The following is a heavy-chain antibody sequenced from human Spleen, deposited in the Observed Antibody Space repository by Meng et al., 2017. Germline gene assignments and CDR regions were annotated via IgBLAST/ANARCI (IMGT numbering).Heavy chain of an antibody. Sequence: QVQLQESGPGLVKPSGTLSFTCAVSGGSISSSNWWRWVRQHPGKGLEWIGYIYYSGNTYYNPSLKSLVIISVDTSKNQFSLRLSSVTAADSAVYYCARGPTTMAHDFDYWGQGTLVTVSS. J-gene: IGHJ4*02. D-gene: IGHD4-11*01. CDR2: IYYSGNT. CDR1: GGSISSSNW. CDR3: ARGPTTMAHDFDY. V-gene: IGHV4-4*02.